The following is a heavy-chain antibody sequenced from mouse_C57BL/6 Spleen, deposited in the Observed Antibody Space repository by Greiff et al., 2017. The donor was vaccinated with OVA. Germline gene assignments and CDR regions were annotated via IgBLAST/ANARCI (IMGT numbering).Heavy chain of an antibody. CDR1: GYTFTNYW. CDR3: ARGGEGYYDYFDY. D-gene: IGHD2-3*01. V-gene: IGHV1-63*01. Sequence: QVQLKQSGAELVRPGTSVKMSCKASGYTFTNYWIGWAKQRPGHGLEWIGDIYPGGGYTNYNEKFKGKATLTADKSSSTAYMQFSSLTSEDSAIYYCARGGEGYYDYFDYWGQGTTLTVSS. J-gene: IGHJ2*01. CDR2: IYPGGGYT.